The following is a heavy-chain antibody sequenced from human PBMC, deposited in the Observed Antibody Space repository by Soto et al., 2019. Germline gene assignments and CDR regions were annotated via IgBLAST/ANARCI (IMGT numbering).Heavy chain of an antibody. CDR3: ARLEYSSSRLGNWFDP. J-gene: IGHJ5*02. Sequence: GASVKVSCKASGYTFTSYGISWVRQAPGQGLEWMGWISAYNGNTNYAQKLQGRVTMTTDTSTSTAYMELRSLRSDDTAVYYCARLEYSSSRLGNWFDPWGQGTLVTVSS. CDR2: ISAYNGNT. D-gene: IGHD6-6*01. CDR1: GYTFTSYG. V-gene: IGHV1-18*01.